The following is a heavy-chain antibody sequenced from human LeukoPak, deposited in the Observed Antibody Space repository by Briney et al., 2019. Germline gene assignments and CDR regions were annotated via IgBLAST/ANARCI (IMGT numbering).Heavy chain of an antibody. J-gene: IGHJ4*02. CDR2: ISGSGGST. CDR1: GFTFSSDA. Sequence: GGSLRLSCAASGFTFSSDAMSWVRQAPGKGLEWVSAISGSGGSTFYADSVKGRFTIPRDNSKNTLYLQMNSLRAEDTAVYYCAKKTTGTTYYFDYWGQGTLVTVSS. D-gene: IGHD1-1*01. V-gene: IGHV3-23*01. CDR3: AKKTTGTTYYFDY.